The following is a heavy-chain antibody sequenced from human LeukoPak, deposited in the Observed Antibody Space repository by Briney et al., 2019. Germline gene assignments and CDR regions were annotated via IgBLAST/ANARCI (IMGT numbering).Heavy chain of an antibody. CDR3: ASVVGATVIDY. J-gene: IGHJ4*02. CDR2: IYHSGST. V-gene: IGHV4-38-2*01. D-gene: IGHD1-26*01. CDR1: GYSIRSGYY. Sequence: PSETLSLTCAVSGYSIRSGYYWGWIRQPPGKGLEWIGSIYHSGSTYYNPSLKSRVTISVDTSKNQFSLKLSPVTAADTAVYYCASVVGATVIDYWGQGTLVTVSS.